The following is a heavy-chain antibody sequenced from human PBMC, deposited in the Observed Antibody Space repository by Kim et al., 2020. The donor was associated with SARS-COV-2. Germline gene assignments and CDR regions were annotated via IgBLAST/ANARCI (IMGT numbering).Heavy chain of an antibody. D-gene: IGHD6-19*01. CDR2: INPSGGST. CDR3: ARDYSSGWYGSARRHFQH. CDR1: GYTFTSYY. V-gene: IGHV1-46*01. J-gene: IGHJ1*01. Sequence: ASVKVSCKASGYTFTSYYMHWVRQAPGQGLEWMGIINPSGGSTSYAQKFQGRVTMTRDTSTSTVYMELSSLRSEDTAVYYCARDYSSGWYGSARRHFQHWGQGTLVTVSS.